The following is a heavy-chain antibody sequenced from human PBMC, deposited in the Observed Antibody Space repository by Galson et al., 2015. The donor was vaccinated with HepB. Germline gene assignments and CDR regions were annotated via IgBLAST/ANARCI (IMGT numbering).Heavy chain of an antibody. CDR2: ISDTSSTI. CDR3: VRDLNPAYVAFDI. D-gene: IGHD3-16*01. Sequence: SLRLSCAASGFTFSDYSMNWVRQAPGKGLEWISYISDTSSTIYYTDSVKGRFTISRDNAKNSLYLQMNSLRVEDTAVYHCVRDLNPAYVAFDIWGQGTMVTVSS. V-gene: IGHV3-48*01. J-gene: IGHJ3*02. CDR1: GFTFSDYS.